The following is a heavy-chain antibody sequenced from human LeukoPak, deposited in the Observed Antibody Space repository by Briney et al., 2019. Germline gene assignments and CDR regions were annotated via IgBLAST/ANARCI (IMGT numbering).Heavy chain of an antibody. CDR1: GGSISSYY. Sequence: SETLSLTCTVSGGSISSYYWSWIRQPPGKGLEWIGYIYYSGTTNYNPSLKSRVTISVDTSKNQFSLKLSSVTAADTAVYYCARDTLGGGVVTHWYFDLWGRGTLVTVSS. J-gene: IGHJ2*01. D-gene: IGHD3-3*01. CDR2: IYYSGTT. V-gene: IGHV4-59*01. CDR3: ARDTLGGGVVTHWYFDL.